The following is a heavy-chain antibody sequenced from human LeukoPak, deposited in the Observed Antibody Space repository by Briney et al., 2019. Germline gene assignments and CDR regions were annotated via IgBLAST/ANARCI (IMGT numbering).Heavy chain of an antibody. J-gene: IGHJ4*02. D-gene: IGHD6-13*01. CDR1: GFTVSSNY. CDR2: IYSGGST. CDR3: ARDPTLGSSWFDY. Sequence: PGGSLRLSCAASGFTVSSNYMSWVRQAPGKGLEWVSVIYSGGSTYYADSVKGRFTISRDNSKNTLYLQMNSLRAEDTAVYYCARDPTLGSSWFDYWGQGTLVTVSS. V-gene: IGHV3-66*01.